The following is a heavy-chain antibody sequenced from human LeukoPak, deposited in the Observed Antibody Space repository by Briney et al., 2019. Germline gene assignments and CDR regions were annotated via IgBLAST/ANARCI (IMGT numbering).Heavy chain of an antibody. J-gene: IGHJ6*02. CDR2: IYYSGST. CDR3: ARALCDPAIPVGYYYGMDV. Sequence: SETLSLTCTVSGGSISSYYWSWIRQPPGKGLEWIGYIYYSGSTNYNPSLKSRVTISVDTSKNQFSLKLSSVTAADTAVYYSARALCDPAIPVGYYYGMDVWGQGTTVTVSS. V-gene: IGHV4-59*01. D-gene: IGHD2/OR15-2a*01. CDR1: GGSISSYY.